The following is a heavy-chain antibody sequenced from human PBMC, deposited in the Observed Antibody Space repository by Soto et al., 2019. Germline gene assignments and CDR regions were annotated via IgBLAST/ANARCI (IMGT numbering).Heavy chain of an antibody. CDR1: GYTFTSYD. Sequence: GASVKVSCKASGYTFTSYDINWVRQATGQGLEWMGWMNPNSGNTGYAQKFQGRVTMTRNTSITTAYMELSSLRSEDAAVYYCARGSYYYDSRRYYVDYWGQGTLVTVSS. CDR3: ARGSYYYDSRRYYVDY. D-gene: IGHD3-22*01. CDR2: MNPNSGNT. V-gene: IGHV1-8*01. J-gene: IGHJ4*02.